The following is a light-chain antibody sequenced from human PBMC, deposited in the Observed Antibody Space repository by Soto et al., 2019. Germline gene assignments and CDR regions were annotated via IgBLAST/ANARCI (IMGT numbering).Light chain of an antibody. CDR3: QQYYRTPLT. CDR2: WAS. V-gene: IGKV4-1*01. Sequence: DIVVTQSPDSLAVSLGERATINCKSSQSVMYNSNDRNYLAWYQQKAGQAPKMLIYWASTGESGVPGRFSGSGSGTDFTLTITSLQPADVAVYFCQQYYRTPLTFGGGTRVEIK. J-gene: IGKJ4*02. CDR1: QSVMYNSNDRNY.